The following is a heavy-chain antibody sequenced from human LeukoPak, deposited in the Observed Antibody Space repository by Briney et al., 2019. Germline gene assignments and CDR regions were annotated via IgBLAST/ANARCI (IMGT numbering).Heavy chain of an antibody. J-gene: IGHJ4*02. V-gene: IGHV3-30*02. CDR1: GFTFSGYG. D-gene: IGHD3-9*01. Sequence: GGSLRLSCAASGFTFSGYGMHWVRQAPGKGLEWVAFVRYDSSNKYYADSVKGRFTVSRDNSKNMLYLQMNSLRAEDTAVYYCAKSERYFDWSPIDYWGQGTLVTVSS. CDR2: VRYDSSNK. CDR3: AKSERYFDWSPIDY.